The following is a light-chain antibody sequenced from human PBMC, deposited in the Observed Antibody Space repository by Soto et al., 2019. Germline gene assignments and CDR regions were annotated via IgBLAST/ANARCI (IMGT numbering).Light chain of an antibody. J-gene: IGLJ1*01. V-gene: IGLV2-14*01. CDR3: SSYTSSSTEV. CDR2: EVS. Sequence: QSALTQPASVSGSPGQSITTSCTGTSSDVGGYNYVSWYQQHPGKAPKLMIYEVSNRPSGVSNRFSGSKSGNTASLTISGLQAEDEADYYCSSYTSSSTEVFGTGTKVTVL. CDR1: SSDVGGYNY.